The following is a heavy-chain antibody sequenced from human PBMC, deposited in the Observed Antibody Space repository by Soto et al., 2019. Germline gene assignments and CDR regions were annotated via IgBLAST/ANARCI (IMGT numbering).Heavy chain of an antibody. D-gene: IGHD1-1*01. CDR3: VERYAANTRYYDY. V-gene: IGHV3-23*01. Sequence: PGGSLRLSCAASGFTFSNYAMSWVRQAPGKRLEWVSSISSGGGDTYYAGSVKGRFTISRDNSKNTLYLRMNSLRAEDTAIFYCVERYAANTRYYDYWGRGALVTVSS. CDR1: GFTFSNYA. CDR2: ISSGGGDT. J-gene: IGHJ4*02.